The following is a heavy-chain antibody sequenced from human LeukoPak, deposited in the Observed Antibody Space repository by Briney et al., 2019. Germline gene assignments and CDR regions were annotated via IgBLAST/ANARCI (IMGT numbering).Heavy chain of an antibody. J-gene: IGHJ6*02. Sequence: SETLSLTCTVSGGSISSYYWSWIRQPPGKGLEWIGYIYTNGSTNYNPSLKSRVTISVDTSKNQFSLKLSSVTAADTAVYYCASGYIGSSWYPYYYYGMDVWGQGTTVTVSS. V-gene: IGHV4-4*09. D-gene: IGHD6-13*01. CDR2: IYTNGST. CDR1: GGSISSYY. CDR3: ASGYIGSSWYPYYYYGMDV.